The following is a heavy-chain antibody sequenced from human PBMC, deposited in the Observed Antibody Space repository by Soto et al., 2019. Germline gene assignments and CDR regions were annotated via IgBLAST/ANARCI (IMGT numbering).Heavy chain of an antibody. CDR1: GFTFSDYY. Sequence: GGSLRLSCAASGFTFSDYYMSWIRQAPGNGLEWVSYISRSGSTIYYADSVKGRFTISRDNAKNSLYLQMNRLRAEDMAVYYCAGDPSPGLLQSPDSNWFDPWGQGTLVTVSS. V-gene: IGHV3-11*01. CDR2: ISRSGSTI. CDR3: AGDPSPGLLQSPDSNWFDP. D-gene: IGHD4-4*01. J-gene: IGHJ5*02.